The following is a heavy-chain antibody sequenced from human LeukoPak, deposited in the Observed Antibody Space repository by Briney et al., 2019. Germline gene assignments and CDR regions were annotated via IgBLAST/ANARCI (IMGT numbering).Heavy chain of an antibody. V-gene: IGHV4-34*01. J-gene: IGHJ4*02. CDR1: GGSFSGYY. CDR2: INHSGST. Sequence: SETLSLTCAVYGGSFSGYYWSWIRQPPGKGLEWIGEINHSGSTNYNPSLKSRVTISVDTSKNQFSLKLSSVTAADTAVYYCARISGSYFRYWGQGTLVTVSS. D-gene: IGHD1-26*01. CDR3: ARISGSYFRY.